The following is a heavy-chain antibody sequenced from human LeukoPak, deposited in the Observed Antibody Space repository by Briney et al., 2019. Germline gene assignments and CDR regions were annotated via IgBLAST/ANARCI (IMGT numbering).Heavy chain of an antibody. Sequence: GGSLRLSCVASGFAVGSNYMSWVRQAPGKGLEWVSLIYSGGAIRYADSVKGRFTISRDSSKNTLFLQMNDLTVEDTARYYCARRPGNWGQGILVAVSS. J-gene: IGHJ4*02. CDR3: ARRPGN. D-gene: IGHD1-14*01. V-gene: IGHV3-53*01. CDR2: IYSGGAI. CDR1: GFAVGSNY.